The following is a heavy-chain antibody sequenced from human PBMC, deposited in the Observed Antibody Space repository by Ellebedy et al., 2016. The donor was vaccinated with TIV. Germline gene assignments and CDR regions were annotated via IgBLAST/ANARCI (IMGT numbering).Heavy chain of an antibody. V-gene: IGHV1-24*01. CDR2: FDPEDGET. J-gene: IGHJ4*02. D-gene: IGHD6-19*01. CDR1: GYTLTELS. Sequence: ASVKVSCXVSGYTLTELSMHWVRQAPGKGLEWMGGFDPEDGETIYAQKFQGRVTMTEDTSTDTAYMELSSLRSEDTAVYYCATGPVAGNGVTRGQFDYWGQGTLVTVSS. CDR3: ATGPVAGNGVTRGQFDY.